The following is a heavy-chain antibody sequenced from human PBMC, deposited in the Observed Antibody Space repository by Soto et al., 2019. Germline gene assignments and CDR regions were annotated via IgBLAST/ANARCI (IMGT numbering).Heavy chain of an antibody. CDR2: ISAYNGKT. CDR1: GYTFTSYG. Sequence: QVQLVQSGGEVKKPGASVKLSCTASGYTFTSYGISWVRQAPGQGLEWMGWISAYNGKTNYAQNVQGRVTMTTDTSTSTAYLHLSRLRSDDTAVYYCARAGHVNYSPGIDVWGQGTTVTVSS. J-gene: IGHJ6*02. CDR3: ARAGHVNYSPGIDV. V-gene: IGHV1-18*01.